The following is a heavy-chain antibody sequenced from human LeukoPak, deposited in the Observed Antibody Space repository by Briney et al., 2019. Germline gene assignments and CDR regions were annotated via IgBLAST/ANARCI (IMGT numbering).Heavy chain of an antibody. CDR1: EFTFSSYE. CDR2: ITTSGRTI. D-gene: IGHD4-17*01. CDR3: ARGEDYGTNSFDY. V-gene: IGHV3-48*03. Sequence: GGSLRLSCAASEFTFSSYEMNWVRQAPGKGLERVSYITTSGRTIYYADSVKGRFTISRGNAKNSPYLQMNSLRAEDTAVYYCARGEDYGTNSFDYWGQGTLVTVSS. J-gene: IGHJ4*02.